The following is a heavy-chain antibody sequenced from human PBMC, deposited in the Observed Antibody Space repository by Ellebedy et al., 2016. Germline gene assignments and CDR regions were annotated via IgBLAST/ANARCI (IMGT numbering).Heavy chain of an antibody. Sequence: SETLSLXXSVSGGSISSSTNYWSWIRQPPGKGLEWIRYIYHSGSTYYNPSLKSRVTISVDRSKNQFSLKLSSVTAADTAVYYCAREGDVSWFDPWGQGTLVTVSS. V-gene: IGHV4-30-2*01. CDR1: GGSISSSTNY. CDR3: AREGDVSWFDP. J-gene: IGHJ5*02. CDR2: IYHSGST. D-gene: IGHD3-16*01.